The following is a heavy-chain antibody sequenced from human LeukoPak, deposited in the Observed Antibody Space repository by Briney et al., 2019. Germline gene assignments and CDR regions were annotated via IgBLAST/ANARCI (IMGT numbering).Heavy chain of an antibody. D-gene: IGHD6-19*01. J-gene: IGHJ4*02. CDR1: GGSTSSHF. CDR3: TKATKWLAFDD. Sequence: SETLSLTCTVSGGSTSSHFWSWIRQPPGKGLEWIGNIYTGGTTNYNPSLKSGVTTSIDTSKNQLSLHLASVTAADTAVYYCTKATKWLAFDDWGRGTLVTISS. CDR2: IYTGGTT. V-gene: IGHV4-59*11.